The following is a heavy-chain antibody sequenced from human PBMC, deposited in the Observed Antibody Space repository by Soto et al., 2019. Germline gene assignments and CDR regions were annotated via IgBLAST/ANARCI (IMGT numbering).Heavy chain of an antibody. D-gene: IGHD6-13*01. Sequence: QVQLQQWGAGLLKPSETLSLTCAVYGGSFSGYYWSWIRQPPGKGLEWIGEINHSGSTNYNPSLKSRVTISVDTSKNQFSLKLRPVTAADTAVYYCARGRGIAAAGIGYFQHWGQGTLVTVSS. J-gene: IGHJ1*01. CDR3: ARGRGIAAAGIGYFQH. CDR2: INHSGST. V-gene: IGHV4-34*01. CDR1: GGSFSGYY.